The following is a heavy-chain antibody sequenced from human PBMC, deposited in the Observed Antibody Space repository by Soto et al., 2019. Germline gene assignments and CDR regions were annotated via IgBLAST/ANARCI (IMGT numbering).Heavy chain of an antibody. CDR2: IYYSGTT. CDR3: ARQLIT. Sequence: QVQLQESGPGLVKPSETLSLTCTVSGDSISNYYWTWIRQPPGKGLEWIGYIYYSGTTNYNPSLKSRVPMSVDTSKNQFSLKLSSVTAADTAIYYCARQLITWGQGILVTVSS. J-gene: IGHJ4*02. CDR1: GDSISNYY. V-gene: IGHV4-59*08.